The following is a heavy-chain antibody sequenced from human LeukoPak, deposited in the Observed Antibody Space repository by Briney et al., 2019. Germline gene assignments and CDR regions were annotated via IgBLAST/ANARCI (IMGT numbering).Heavy chain of an antibody. V-gene: IGHV4-59*06. CDR3: ARDGGYCSSTSCYNSPFDI. CDR1: GGSISNYY. CDR2: IYYSGST. J-gene: IGHJ3*02. Sequence: SETLSLTCTVSGGSISNYYWSWIRQHPGKGLEWIGYIYYSGSTYYNPSLKSRVTISVDTSKNQFSLKLSSVTAADTAVYYCARDGGYCSSTSCYNSPFDIWGQGTMVTVSS. D-gene: IGHD2-2*02.